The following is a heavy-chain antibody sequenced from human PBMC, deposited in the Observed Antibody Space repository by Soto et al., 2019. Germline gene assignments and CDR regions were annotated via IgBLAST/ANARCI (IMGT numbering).Heavy chain of an antibody. J-gene: IGHJ5*02. CDR2: IYYTGNT. Sequence: QVQLQESGPGVVKPSDTLSVTCTVSGGSVRSRSHFWSWIRQPPGGGLQWIGYIYYTGNTNYSHSLKSRATLSVDTSSNQFSLRLTSGTAADTAIYYCARYDAESGSNNLDPWGQGTLVTVSS. CDR3: ARYDAESGSNNLDP. CDR1: GGSVRSRSHF. V-gene: IGHV4-61*01. D-gene: IGHD5-12*01.